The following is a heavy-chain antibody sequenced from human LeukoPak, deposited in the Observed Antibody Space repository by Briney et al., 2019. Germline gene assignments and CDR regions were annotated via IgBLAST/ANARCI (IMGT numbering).Heavy chain of an antibody. Sequence: PSETLSLTCAVYGGSFSGYYWSWIRQPPGKGLEWIGYIYYSGSTNYNPSLKSRVTISVDTSKNQFSLKLSSVTAADTAVYYCARLSRRNWFDPWGQGTLVTVSS. J-gene: IGHJ5*02. V-gene: IGHV4-59*08. CDR3: ARLSRRNWFDP. CDR1: GGSFSGYY. CDR2: IYYSGST.